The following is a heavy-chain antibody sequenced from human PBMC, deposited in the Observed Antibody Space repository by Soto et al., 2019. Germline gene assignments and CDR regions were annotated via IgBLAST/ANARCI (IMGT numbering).Heavy chain of an antibody. D-gene: IGHD2-21*01. CDR1: GYSFSNFW. Sequence: PGESLKISCKASGYSFSNFWIGWVRQMPGKGLEGMGVVYPGDSDTVYSPSFQGQVTISADKSISTAYLQWSSLKASDTAMYYCARQVIQAPHYGMDVWGEGTTVTVCS. J-gene: IGHJ6*04. CDR2: VYPGDSDT. V-gene: IGHV5-51*01. CDR3: ARQVIQAPHYGMDV.